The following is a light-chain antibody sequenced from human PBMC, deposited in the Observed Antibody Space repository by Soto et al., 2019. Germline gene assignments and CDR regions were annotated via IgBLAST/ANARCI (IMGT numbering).Light chain of an antibody. V-gene: IGLV7-43*01. Sequence: QTVVTQEPSLTVSPGGTVTLTCASSTGAVTSGYYPNWFQQKAGQAPRVLIYSTSNKHSWTPARFSGSLLGGKAALTLSGVQPEEEAEYYCLLFYGDAWVFGGGTQLTVL. J-gene: IGLJ3*02. CDR1: TGAVTSGYY. CDR3: LLFYGDAWV. CDR2: STS.